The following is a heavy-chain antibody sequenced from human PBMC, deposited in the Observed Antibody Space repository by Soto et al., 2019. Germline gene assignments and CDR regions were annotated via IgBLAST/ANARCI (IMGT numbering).Heavy chain of an antibody. CDR3: ARDGDGYISPPVEY. CDR1: GLTFSGYW. J-gene: IGHJ4*02. CDR2: INQDGSTK. D-gene: IGHD5-12*01. Sequence: EVQLVDSGGGLVQPGWSLRLSCAASGLTFSGYWMSWVRQAPGKGLEWVANINQDGSTKYYVDSVKGRFTISRDNAKNSLYLQMNSMRVEDTAVYYCARDGDGYISPPVEYWGQGTLVTVSS. V-gene: IGHV3-7*01.